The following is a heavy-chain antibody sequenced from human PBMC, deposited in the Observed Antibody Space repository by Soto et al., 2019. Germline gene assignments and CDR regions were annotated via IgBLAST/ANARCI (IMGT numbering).Heavy chain of an antibody. V-gene: IGHV4-34*01. D-gene: IGHD3-9*01. CDR2: INHSGST. Sequence: PSETLSLTCAVYGGSLSGYYWSWIRQPPGKGLEWIGEINHSGSTNYNPSLKSRVTISVDTSKNQFSLKLSSVTAADTAVYYCASGVLRYFNWSNMGVHYFDYWGQGTLVTVSS. CDR1: GGSLSGYY. J-gene: IGHJ4*02. CDR3: ASGVLRYFNWSNMGVHYFDY.